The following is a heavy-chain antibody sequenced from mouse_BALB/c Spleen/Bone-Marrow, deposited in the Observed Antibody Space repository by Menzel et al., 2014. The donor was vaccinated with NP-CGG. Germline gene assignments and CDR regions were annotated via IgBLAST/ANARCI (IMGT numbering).Heavy chain of an antibody. Sequence: EVKLVESGGGLVQPGGSLKLSCAASGFDFSRYWMSWVRQAPGKGLEWIGEINPDSRTINYSPSLKDKFIISRDNAKNTLYLRLNKVRPEDTALYYCARPDYYGYLNYWGQGTTLTVSS. D-gene: IGHD1-1*01. CDR3: ARPDYYGYLNY. CDR1: GFDFSRYW. J-gene: IGHJ2*01. V-gene: IGHV4-1*02. CDR2: INPDSRTI.